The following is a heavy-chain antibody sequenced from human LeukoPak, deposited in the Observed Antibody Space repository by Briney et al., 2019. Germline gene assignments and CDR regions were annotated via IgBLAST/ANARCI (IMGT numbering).Heavy chain of an antibody. CDR3: ATLHSDYDRRIDY. D-gene: IGHD5-12*01. Sequence: SETLSLTCTVSGGSISSYYWSWIRQTPGKGLEWIGDTYYSGSTNYNPSLKSRVTISVDTSKNQFSLQLSSVTAADTAVYYCATLHSDYDRRIDYWGQGTLVTVSS. J-gene: IGHJ4*02. CDR1: GGSISSYY. CDR2: TYYSGST. V-gene: IGHV4-59*08.